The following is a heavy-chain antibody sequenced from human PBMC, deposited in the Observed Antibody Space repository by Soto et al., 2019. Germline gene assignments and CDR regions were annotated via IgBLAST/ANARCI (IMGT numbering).Heavy chain of an antibody. J-gene: IGHJ6*02. V-gene: IGHV4-30-2*01. CDR1: GGSISSGGYS. Sequence: PSETLSLTCAVSGGSISSGGYSCNWIRQPPGKGLEWIGYIYHSGSTYYNPSLKSRVTISVDKSKNQFSLKLTSVTAADTAVYYCARVGSKSFYYATDVWGQGTTVTVSS. CDR2: IYHSGST. CDR3: ARVGSKSFYYATDV. D-gene: IGHD4-4*01.